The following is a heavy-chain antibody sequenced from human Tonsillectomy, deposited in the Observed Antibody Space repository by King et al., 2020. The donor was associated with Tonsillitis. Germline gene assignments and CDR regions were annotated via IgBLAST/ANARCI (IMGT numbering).Heavy chain of an antibody. J-gene: IGHJ6*03. CDR3: ARTTPPYYYYYMEV. CDR1: GGSISSAGHY. V-gene: IGHV4-31*03. CDR2: ISYSGNT. Sequence: VQLQESGPGLVKPSQTLSLTCTVSGGSISSAGHYWSWIRQHPGKGLEWIGYISYSGNTFYNPSLKSRVTISLDTSKNQFSLKVNSVNAADTAVYYCARTTPPYYYYYMEV. D-gene: IGHD1-1*01.